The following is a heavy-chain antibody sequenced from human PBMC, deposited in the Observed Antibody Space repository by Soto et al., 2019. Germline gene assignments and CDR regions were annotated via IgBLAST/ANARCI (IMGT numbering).Heavy chain of an antibody. J-gene: IGHJ4*02. CDR2: INAYSGNT. D-gene: IGHD1-26*01. CDR3: ARDLTIVGVTSRFDY. CDR1: GYTFTTFG. V-gene: IGHV1-18*01. Sequence: QVQLVQSGAEVKKPGASVKVSCRASGYTFTTFGISWVRQAPGQGLEWMGWINAYSGNTNYAQKLQGRVTMTTDTSTSTAYMELRSLRSDDTAVYYCARDLTIVGVTSRFDYWGQGTLVTVSS.